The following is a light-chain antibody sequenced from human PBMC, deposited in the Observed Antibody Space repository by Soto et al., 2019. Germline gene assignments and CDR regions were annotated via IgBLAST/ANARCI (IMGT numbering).Light chain of an antibody. V-gene: IGLV2-23*01. CDR2: EGS. CDR3: CSHAGTSTVV. J-gene: IGLJ1*01. Sequence: QSALTQPASVSGSPGQSITISCTGTSSDVGGYNLVSWYQQHPGKAPKLILYEGSKRPSGVSNRFSGSKSGNTASLTISGLQAEDEADYYCCSHAGTSTVVFGTGTKLTVL. CDR1: SSDVGGYNL.